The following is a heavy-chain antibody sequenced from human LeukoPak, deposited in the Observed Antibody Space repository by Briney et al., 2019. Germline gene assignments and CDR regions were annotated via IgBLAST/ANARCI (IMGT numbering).Heavy chain of an antibody. V-gene: IGHV3-21*01. J-gene: IGHJ3*02. CDR1: GFTFSSYG. Sequence: GGSLRLSCAASGFTFSSYGMNWVRQAPGKGLEWVSSISSGSKYTHYADSVKGRFTISRDNAKNSLYLQMNSLRAEDTAVYYCARDRYSGYDWLAFDIWGQGTMVTVSS. D-gene: IGHD5-12*01. CDR2: ISSGSKYT. CDR3: ARDRYSGYDWLAFDI.